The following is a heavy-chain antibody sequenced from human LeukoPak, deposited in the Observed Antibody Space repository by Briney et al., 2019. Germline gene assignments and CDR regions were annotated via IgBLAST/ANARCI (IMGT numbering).Heavy chain of an antibody. V-gene: IGHV1-3*01. J-gene: IGHJ4*02. Sequence: ASVKVSCKASGYTFTSYAMHWVRQAPGQRLEWMGWINAGNGSTKYSQKFQGRVTITRDTSASTAYMELSSLRSEDTAVYYCARDKGITRYIDYWGQGTLVTVSS. CDR3: ARDKGITRYIDY. CDR2: INAGNGST. CDR1: GYTFTSYA. D-gene: IGHD1-14*01.